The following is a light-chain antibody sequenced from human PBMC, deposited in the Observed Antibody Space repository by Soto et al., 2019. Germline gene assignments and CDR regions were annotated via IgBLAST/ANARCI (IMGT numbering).Light chain of an antibody. J-gene: IGKJ4*01. CDR3: QQRVNWPLT. CDR2: DAS. V-gene: IGKV3-11*01. Sequence: EIVLTQSPATLSLSPGERATLSCRASQSVGSLLAWYQQKPGQAPRLLIYDASNRATGIPARFSGSGSGTDFTLTISSLEPEDFAVYYCQQRVNWPLTFGGGTKVEIK. CDR1: QSVGSL.